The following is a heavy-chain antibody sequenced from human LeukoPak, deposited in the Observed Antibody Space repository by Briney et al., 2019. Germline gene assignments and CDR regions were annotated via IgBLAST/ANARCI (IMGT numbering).Heavy chain of an antibody. V-gene: IGHV4-59*01. CDR1: GGSISSYY. CDR2: IYYSGST. CDR3: ARDNSGFDP. D-gene: IGHD3-10*01. Sequence: SETLSLTCTVSGGSISSYYWSWIRQPPGKGLEWIGYIYYSGSTNYNPSLKSRVTISVDTSKNQFSLKLSSVTAADTAVYYCARDNSGFDPWGQGTLVTVSS. J-gene: IGHJ5*02.